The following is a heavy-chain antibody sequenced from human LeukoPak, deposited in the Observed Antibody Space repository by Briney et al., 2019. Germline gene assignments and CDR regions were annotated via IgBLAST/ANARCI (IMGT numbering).Heavy chain of an antibody. V-gene: IGHV1-3*01. CDR1: GYTFTSYA. CDR2: INAGNGNT. CDR3: ARVTMVRGVIRAFDI. J-gene: IGHJ3*02. Sequence: ASVKVSCKASGYTFTSYAMHWVRQAPGQRLKWMGWINAGNGNTKYSQKFQGRVTITRDTSASTAYMELSSLRSEDTAVYYCARVTMVRGVIRAFDIWGQGTMVTVSS. D-gene: IGHD3-10*01.